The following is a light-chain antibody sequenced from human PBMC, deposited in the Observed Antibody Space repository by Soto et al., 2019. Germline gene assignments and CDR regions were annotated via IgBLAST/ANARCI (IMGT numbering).Light chain of an antibody. J-gene: IGLJ1*01. CDR3: SSYKTSNPPQIL. Sequence: QSVLTQPASVSGSPGQSITISCTGTSSDVGGYNYVSWYQHHPGKAPKLMIYDVSNRPSGVSNRFSGSKSGNTASLTISGLKPEAEAIYYSSSYKTSNPPQILFGTGTKVTVL. CDR1: SSDVGGYNY. CDR2: DVS. V-gene: IGLV2-14*03.